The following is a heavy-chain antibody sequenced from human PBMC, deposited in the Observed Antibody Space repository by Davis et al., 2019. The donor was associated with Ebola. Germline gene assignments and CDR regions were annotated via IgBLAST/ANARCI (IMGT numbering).Heavy chain of an antibody. CDR3: ASSSIAARPGYYYGMDV. D-gene: IGHD6-6*01. V-gene: IGHV3-11*04. CDR1: GFTFSDYY. J-gene: IGHJ6*02. CDR2: ISSSGSTI. Sequence: GESLKISCAASGFTFSDYYMSWIRQAPGKGLEWVSYISSSGSTIYYADSVKGRFTISRDNAKNSLYLQMNSLRAEDTAVYYCASSSIAARPGYYYGMDVWGQGTTVTVSS.